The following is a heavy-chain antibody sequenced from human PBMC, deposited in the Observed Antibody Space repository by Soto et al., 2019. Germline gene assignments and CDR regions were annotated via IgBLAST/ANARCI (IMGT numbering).Heavy chain of an antibody. Sequence: SETLSLTCAVYGGSFSGYYWSWIRQPPGKGLEWIGEINHSGSTNYNPSLKSRVTISVETSKNQFSLKLSSVTAADTAVYYCARGLQYYYYYYMDVWGKGTTVTVSS. CDR1: GGSFSGYY. CDR3: ARGLQYYYYYYMDV. J-gene: IGHJ6*03. CDR2: INHSGST. V-gene: IGHV4-34*01.